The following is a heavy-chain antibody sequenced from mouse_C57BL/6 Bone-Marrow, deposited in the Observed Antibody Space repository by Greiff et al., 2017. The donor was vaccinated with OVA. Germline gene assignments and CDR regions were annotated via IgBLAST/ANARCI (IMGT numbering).Heavy chain of an antibody. J-gene: IGHJ2*01. CDR1: GYTFTDYE. CDR3: TRDTTVVATGYFDY. D-gene: IGHD1-1*01. Sequence: QVHVKQSGAELVRPGASVTLSCKASGYTFTDYEMHWVKQTPVHGLEWIGAIDPETGGTAYNQKFKGKAILTADKSSSTAYMELRSLTSEDSAVYYCTRDTTVVATGYFDYWGQGTTLTVSS. CDR2: IDPETGGT. V-gene: IGHV1-15*01.